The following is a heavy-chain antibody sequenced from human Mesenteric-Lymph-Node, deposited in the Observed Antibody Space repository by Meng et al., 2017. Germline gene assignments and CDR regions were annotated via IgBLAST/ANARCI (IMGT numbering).Heavy chain of an antibody. CDR2: IYYSGST. CDR3: ARGAFEYYFDY. D-gene: IGHD3-16*01. V-gene: IGHV4-31*02. J-gene: IGHJ4*02. Sequence: WIRQHPGKGLEWIGYIYYSGSTYYNPSLKSRVTISVDTSKNQFSLKLSSVTAADTAVYYCARGAFEYYFDYWGQGTLVTVSS.